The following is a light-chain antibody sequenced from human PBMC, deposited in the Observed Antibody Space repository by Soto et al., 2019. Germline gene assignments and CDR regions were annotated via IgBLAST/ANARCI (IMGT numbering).Light chain of an antibody. Sequence: DIQMTQSPSTLSASVGDRFTITCRASQSISSWLAWYQQKPGKAPKLLIYAASSLHSGVPSRFSGSGSGTDFTLTISRLEPEDFAVYYCQQYGSSGTFGQGTKVDIK. J-gene: IGKJ1*01. V-gene: IGKV1-5*01. CDR3: QQYGSSGT. CDR1: QSISSW. CDR2: AAS.